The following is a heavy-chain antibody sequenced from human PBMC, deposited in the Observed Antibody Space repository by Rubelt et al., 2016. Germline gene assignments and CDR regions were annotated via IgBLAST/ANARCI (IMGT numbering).Heavy chain of an antibody. CDR2: IRRGGDT. J-gene: IGHJ4*02. D-gene: IGHD2-15*01. CDR3: AKLFWWELPDY. Sequence: EVQLLESGGGLVQPGGSLRLSCAASGFTFSTYAMSWVRQAPGKGLEWVSSIRRGGDTYYADSVKGRFTISRDNSKNTLYLQMNSLRAADTALYYCAKLFWWELPDYWGQGTLVTVSS. V-gene: IGHV3-23*01. CDR1: GFTFSTYA.